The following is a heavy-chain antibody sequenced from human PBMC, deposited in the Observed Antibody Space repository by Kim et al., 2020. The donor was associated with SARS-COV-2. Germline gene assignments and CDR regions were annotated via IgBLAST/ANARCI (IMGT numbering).Heavy chain of an antibody. CDR3: AKEHLLELID. CDR1: GFTFSSYG. Sequence: GGSLRLSCAASGFTFSSYGMHWVRQAPGKGLEWVAVISYDGSNKYYADSVKGRFTISRDNSKNTLYLQMNSLRAEDTAVYYCAKEHLLELIDWGQGTLVTVSS. D-gene: IGHD1-7*01. J-gene: IGHJ4*02. V-gene: IGHV3-30*18. CDR2: ISYDGSNK.